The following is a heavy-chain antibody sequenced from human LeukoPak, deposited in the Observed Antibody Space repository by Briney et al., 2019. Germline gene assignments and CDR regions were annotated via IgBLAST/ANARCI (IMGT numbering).Heavy chain of an antibody. V-gene: IGHV3-9*01. J-gene: IGHJ6*02. CDR3: ARDAVDTANAV. CDR2: ISWNSGSI. Sequence: PGESLRLSCAASGFTFDDYAMHWVRQAPGKGLEWVSGISWNSGSIGYADSVKGRFTISRDNAKNSLYLQMNSLRAEDTALYYCARDAVDTANAVWGQGTTVTVSS. D-gene: IGHD5-18*01. CDR1: GFTFDDYA.